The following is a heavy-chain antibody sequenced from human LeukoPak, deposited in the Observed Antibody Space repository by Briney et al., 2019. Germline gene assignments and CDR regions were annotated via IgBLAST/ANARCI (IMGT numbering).Heavy chain of an antibody. D-gene: IGHD5-24*01. CDR2: IYSGGST. Sequence: GGSLRLSCAASGFTVSSNYMSWVRQAPGRGLEWVSVIYSGGSTYYADSVKGRFTISRDNSKNTLYLQMNSLRAEDTAVYYCARDTRWLRALDYWGQGTLVTVSS. J-gene: IGHJ4*02. CDR1: GFTVSSNY. V-gene: IGHV3-53*01. CDR3: ARDTRWLRALDY.